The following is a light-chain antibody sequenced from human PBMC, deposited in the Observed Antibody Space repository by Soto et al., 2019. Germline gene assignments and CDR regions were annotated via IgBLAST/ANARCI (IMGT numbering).Light chain of an antibody. CDR2: DVS. CDR3: SSYTSSSTLYV. CDR1: SRDVGGYNY. J-gene: IGLJ1*01. V-gene: IGLV2-14*01. Sequence: QSALTQPGSVSGSPGQSITISCTGTSRDVGGYNYVSWYQQHPGKAPKLMIYDVSNRPSGVSNRFSGSKSGNTASLTISGLQAEDEADYYCSSYTSSSTLYVFGTGTKVTVL.